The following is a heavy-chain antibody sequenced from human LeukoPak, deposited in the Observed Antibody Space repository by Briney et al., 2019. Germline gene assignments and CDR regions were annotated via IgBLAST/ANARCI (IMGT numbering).Heavy chain of an antibody. V-gene: IGHV4-4*07. J-gene: IGHJ4*02. Sequence: PSETLSLTCTVSGGSISSYYWSWIRQPAGKGLEWIGRIYTSGSTNYNPSLKSRVTMSVDTSKNQFSLKSRSVTAADTAVYYCARHYSDSDEYPATPFDFWGQGTLVTVSS. D-gene: IGHD3-22*01. CDR2: IYTSGST. CDR1: GGSISSYY. CDR3: ARHYSDSDEYPATPFDF.